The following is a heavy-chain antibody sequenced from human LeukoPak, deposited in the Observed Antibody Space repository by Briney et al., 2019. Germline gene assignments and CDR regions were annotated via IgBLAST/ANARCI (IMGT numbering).Heavy chain of an antibody. CDR3: ARGGDIVVVPAALTGAFDI. J-gene: IGHJ3*02. CDR1: GYSFTSYW. CDR2: IDPSDSYT. Sequence: GESLRISCKGSGYSFTSYWISWVRQMPGKGLEWMGRIDPSDSYTNYSPSFQDHVTISADKSISTAYLQWSSLKASDTAMYYCARGGDIVVVPAALTGAFDIWGQGTMVTVSS. V-gene: IGHV5-10-1*01. D-gene: IGHD2-2*01.